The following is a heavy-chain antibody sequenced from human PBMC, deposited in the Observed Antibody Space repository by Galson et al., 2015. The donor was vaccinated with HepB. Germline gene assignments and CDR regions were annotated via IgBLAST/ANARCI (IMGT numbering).Heavy chain of an antibody. D-gene: IGHD3-3*01. CDR2: ISYDGSNK. J-gene: IGHJ4*02. CDR1: GFTFSSYA. Sequence: SLRLSCAAPGFTFSSYAMHWVRQAPGKGLEWMAVISYDGSNKYYADSVKGRFTISRDNSENTLYLQMNSLRAEDTAVYYCARDATFGVVIIGATDYWGQGTLVTVSS. V-gene: IGHV3-30-3*01. CDR3: ARDATFGVVIIGATDY.